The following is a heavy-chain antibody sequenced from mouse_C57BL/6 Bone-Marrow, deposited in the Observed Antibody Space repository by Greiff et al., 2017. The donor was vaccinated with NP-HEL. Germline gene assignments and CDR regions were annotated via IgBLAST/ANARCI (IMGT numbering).Heavy chain of an antibody. Sequence: VQRVESGPGLVQPSQSLSITCTVSGFSLTSYGVHWVRQSPGKGLEWLGVIWRGGSTDYNAAFMSRLSITKDNSKSQVFFKMNSLQADDTAIYYCAKSLYGSSFYAMDYWGQGTSVTVSS. CDR2: IWRGGST. V-gene: IGHV2-5*01. CDR1: GFSLTSYG. CDR3: AKSLYGSSFYAMDY. D-gene: IGHD1-1*01. J-gene: IGHJ4*01.